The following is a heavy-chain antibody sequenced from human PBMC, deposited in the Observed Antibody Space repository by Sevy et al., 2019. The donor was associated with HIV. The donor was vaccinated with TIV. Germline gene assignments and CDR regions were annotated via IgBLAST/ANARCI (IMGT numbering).Heavy chain of an antibody. Sequence: SETLSLTCTVSGDSISNYDWSWIRQPAGKGLEWIGRIYTRGSPTYNPSLKSRVIMSVDTSKNQFSLKLNSVTAADTAVYYCTSGPFGYFDYWGQGILVTVSS. CDR3: TSGPFGYFDY. D-gene: IGHD3-16*01. CDR2: IYTRGSP. J-gene: IGHJ4*02. CDR1: GDSISNYD. V-gene: IGHV4-4*07.